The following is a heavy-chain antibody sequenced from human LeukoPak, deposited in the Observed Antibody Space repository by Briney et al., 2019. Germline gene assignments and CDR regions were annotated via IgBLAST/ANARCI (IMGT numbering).Heavy chain of an antibody. CDR2: ISWNSGNI. J-gene: IGHJ1*01. V-gene: IGHV3-9*01. CDR1: GFTFDDSA. CDR3: AKVTLYSSSWEYFQH. D-gene: IGHD6-13*01. Sequence: PGGSLRLSCAASGFTFDDSAMHWVRQAPGKGLEWVSSISWNSGNIAYADSVKGRFTISRDNAKNSLYLQMDSLSAEDTALYYCAKVTLYSSSWEYFQHWGQGTLVTVSS.